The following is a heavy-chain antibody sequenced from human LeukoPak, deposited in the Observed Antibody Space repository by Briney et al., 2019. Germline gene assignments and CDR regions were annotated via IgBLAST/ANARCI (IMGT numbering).Heavy chain of an antibody. V-gene: IGHV4-39*01. D-gene: IGHD5-18*01. CDR1: GGSISSSSYY. Sequence: PSETLSLTCTVSGGSISSSSYYWGWIRQPPGKGLEWIGSIYYSGSTYYNPSLKSRVTISVDTSKNQFSLQLSSVTPEDTAVYYCVRGGQGDGHSADEAFDIWGQGTMVTVS. J-gene: IGHJ3*02. CDR2: IYYSGST. CDR3: VRGGQGDGHSADEAFDI.